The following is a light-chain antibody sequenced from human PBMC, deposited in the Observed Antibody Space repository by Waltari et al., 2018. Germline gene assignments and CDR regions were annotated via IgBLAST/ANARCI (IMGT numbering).Light chain of an antibody. CDR1: QSISSY. CDR2: AAS. J-gene: IGKJ1*01. CDR3: QQSYSTPWT. V-gene: IGKV1-39*01. Sequence: DIQMTQSPSSLSASVGDRVTITCRASQSISSYLNWYQQKPGKAPKLLIYAASSLQSGVPSRFSGSGSETYVTLTISSLQPEDFATYYCQQSYSTPWTFGQGTKVEIK.